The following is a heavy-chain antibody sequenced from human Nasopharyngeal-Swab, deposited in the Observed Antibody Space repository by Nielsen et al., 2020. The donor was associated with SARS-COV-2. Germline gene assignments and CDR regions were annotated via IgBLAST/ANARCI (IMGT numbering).Heavy chain of an antibody. D-gene: IGHD4-17*01. CDR2: TYYRSKWYN. J-gene: IGHJ6*03. CDR1: GDRVSSSRAA. Sequence: SQTLSLPCAISGDRVSSSRAAWDWIRQSPSRGLEWLGRTYYRSKWYNDYAVSVKSRITINPDTSKNQFSLHLNSVTPEDTAVYYCARARGAYGDYYYYYYTDVWGKGSTVTVSS. V-gene: IGHV6-1*01. CDR3: ARARGAYGDYYYYYYTDV.